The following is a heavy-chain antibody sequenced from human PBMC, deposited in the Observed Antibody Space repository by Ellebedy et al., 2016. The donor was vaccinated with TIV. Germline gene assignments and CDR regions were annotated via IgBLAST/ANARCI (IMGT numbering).Heavy chain of an antibody. CDR3: AVPNKDY. V-gene: IGHV3-72*01. Sequence: GESLKISXAASRFTLSDYYMTWIRQAPGKGLEWVGRTRNKANSYTTEYAASVKGRFTISRDDSKNSLYLQMNSLKTEDTAVYYCAVPNKDYWGQGTLVTVSS. CDR1: RFTLSDYY. CDR2: TRNKANSYTT. D-gene: IGHD1/OR15-1a*01. J-gene: IGHJ4*02.